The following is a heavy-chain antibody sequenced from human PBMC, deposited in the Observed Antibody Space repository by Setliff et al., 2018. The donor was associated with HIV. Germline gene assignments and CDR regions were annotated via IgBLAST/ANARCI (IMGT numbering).Heavy chain of an antibody. D-gene: IGHD6-19*01. V-gene: IGHV4-38-2*01. Sequence: SETLSLTCAVSGYSISSGYYWGWIRQPPGKGLEWIGEILHSGGTNYNPSLKSRVTISVDTSENQFSLKVNSVTAADTAVYYCVKRGIEVAGRWVPRNNWFDPWGQGTLVTVSS. CDR3: VKRGIEVAGRWVPRNNWFDP. J-gene: IGHJ5*02. CDR2: ILHSGGT. CDR1: GYSISSGYY.